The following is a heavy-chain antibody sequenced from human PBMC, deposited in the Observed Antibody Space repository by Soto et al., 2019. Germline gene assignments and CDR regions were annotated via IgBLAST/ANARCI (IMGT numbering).Heavy chain of an antibody. D-gene: IGHD3-3*01. CDR1: GGSFSGYY. CDR3: ARITSYYDFWSGYCHWFDP. V-gene: IGHV4-59*01. CDR2: IYYSGST. J-gene: IGHJ5*02. Sequence: SETLSLTCAVYGGSFSGYYWTWIRQPPGTGLEWIGYIYYSGSTNYNPSLKSRVTISVDTSKNQFSLKLSSVTAADTAVYYCARITSYYDFWSGYCHWFDPWGQGTLVTVSS.